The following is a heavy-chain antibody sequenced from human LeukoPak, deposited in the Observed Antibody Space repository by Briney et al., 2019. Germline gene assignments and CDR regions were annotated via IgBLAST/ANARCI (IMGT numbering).Heavy chain of an antibody. Sequence: ASVKVSCKASGYTFTSYYMHWERQAPGQGLEWMGVINPSGGSTSYAQKFQGRVTMTRDTSTSTVYMELSSLRSEDTAVYYCASTYYDILTGYYSPFDYWGQGTLVTVSS. CDR3: ASTYYDILTGYYSPFDY. CDR1: GYTFTSYY. D-gene: IGHD3-9*01. J-gene: IGHJ4*02. V-gene: IGHV1-46*01. CDR2: INPSGGST.